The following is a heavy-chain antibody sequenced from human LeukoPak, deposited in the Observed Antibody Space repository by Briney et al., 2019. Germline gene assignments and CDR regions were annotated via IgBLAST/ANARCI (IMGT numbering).Heavy chain of an antibody. J-gene: IGHJ4*02. CDR1: GGSISSGGYY. V-gene: IGHV4-31*03. D-gene: IGHD5-18*01. Sequence: PSQTLSLTCTVSGGSISSGGYYWSWIRQHPGKGLEWIGYIYFSGSTYYNPSLKSRVTISVDTSKTQFSLKLSSVTAADTAVYYCARWSGAASDYWGQGTLVSVSS. CDR2: IYFSGST. CDR3: ARWSGAASDY.